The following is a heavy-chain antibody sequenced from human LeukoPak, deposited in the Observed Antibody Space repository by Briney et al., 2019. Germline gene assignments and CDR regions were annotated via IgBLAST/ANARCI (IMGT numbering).Heavy chain of an antibody. D-gene: IGHD3-10*01. CDR3: ARVDGSGSFFARYYYYYYMDV. Sequence: GGSLRLSCAASGFTFSSYEMNWVRQAPGKGLEWVSYISSSGSTIYYADSVKGRFTISRDNAKNSLYLQMNSLRAEDTAVYYCARVDGSGSFFARYYYYYYMDVWGKGTTVTISS. CDR1: GFTFSSYE. J-gene: IGHJ6*03. CDR2: ISSSGSTI. V-gene: IGHV3-48*03.